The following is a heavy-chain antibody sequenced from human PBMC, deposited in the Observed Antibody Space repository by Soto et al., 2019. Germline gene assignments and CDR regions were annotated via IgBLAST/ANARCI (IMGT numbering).Heavy chain of an antibody. J-gene: IGHJ4*02. CDR3: ARELRDGVAYYFDY. D-gene: IGHD2-8*01. Sequence: SVKVSCKASGGTFSSYTISWVRQAPGQGLEWMGRIIPILGIANYAQKFQGRVTITADKSTSTAYMELSSLRSEDTAVYYCARELRDGVAYYFDYWGQGTLVTVSS. V-gene: IGHV1-69*04. CDR1: GGTFSSYT. CDR2: IIPILGIA.